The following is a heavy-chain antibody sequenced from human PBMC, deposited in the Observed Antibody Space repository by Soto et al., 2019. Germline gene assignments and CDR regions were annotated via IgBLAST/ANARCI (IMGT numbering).Heavy chain of an antibody. D-gene: IGHD3-16*01. CDR2: IYYSGST. V-gene: IGHV4-59*08. CDR3: ASLVGPWGGLSY. J-gene: IGHJ4*02. Sequence: QVQLQESGPGLVKPSETLSLTCTVSGGSISSYYWSWIRQPPGKGLEWIGYIYYSGSTNYIPSLKSRVTISVDTSKNQFSLKLSSVTAADTAVYYCASLVGPWGGLSYWGQGTLVTVSS. CDR1: GGSISSYY.